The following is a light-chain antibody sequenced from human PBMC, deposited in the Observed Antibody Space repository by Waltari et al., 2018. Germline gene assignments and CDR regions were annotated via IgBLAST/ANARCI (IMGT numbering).Light chain of an antibody. J-gene: IGKJ1*01. V-gene: IGKV3-20*01. CDR2: GES. CDR1: QSVSRA. CDR3: QHYVRLPAT. Sequence: EIVLTQSPGSLSSSPGERVTLSCRASQSVSRALAWYQQKPGQAPRLLCFGESNRATGIPDRFSGSGSETDFSLTISRLEPEDFAVYYCQHYVRLPATFGRGTKVEIK.